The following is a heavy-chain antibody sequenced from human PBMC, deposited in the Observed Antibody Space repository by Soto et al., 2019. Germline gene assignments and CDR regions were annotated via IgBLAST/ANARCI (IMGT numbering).Heavy chain of an antibody. CDR3: ARHVVKLVGAAYNWFDP. J-gene: IGHJ5*02. Sequence: QLQLQESGPGLVKPSETLSLTCTVSGGSISSSSYYWGWIRQPPGKGLEWIGSIYYSGSTYYNPSLKSRVTISVDTSKNQFSLKLSSVTAADTAVYYCARHVVKLVGAAYNWFDPWGQGTLVTVSS. V-gene: IGHV4-39*01. CDR2: IYYSGST. D-gene: IGHD2-15*01. CDR1: GGSISSSSYY.